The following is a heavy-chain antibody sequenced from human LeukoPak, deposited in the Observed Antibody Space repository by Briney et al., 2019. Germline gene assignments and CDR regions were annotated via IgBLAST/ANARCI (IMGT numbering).Heavy chain of an antibody. J-gene: IGHJ5*02. CDR1: GGSISSSDYY. D-gene: IGHD2-8*01. Sequence: SETLSLTCSVSGGSISSSDYYWSWIRQPPGKGLEWLGNIYYTGSTSYNPSLRSRVTLSVDTFKNQFSLHLSSVTAADTAVYYCARENYCTNGVCWAFDPWGQGTLVTVSS. V-gene: IGHV4-39*07. CDR2: IYYTGST. CDR3: ARENYCTNGVCWAFDP.